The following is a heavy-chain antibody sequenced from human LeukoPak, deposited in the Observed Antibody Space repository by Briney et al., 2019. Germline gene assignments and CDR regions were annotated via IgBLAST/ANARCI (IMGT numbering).Heavy chain of an antibody. CDR1: GFTFSNTW. J-gene: IGHJ4*02. D-gene: IGHD4-17*01. CDR2: IKSKTDGEKT. Sequence: PGGSLRLSCAASGFTFSNTWMTWFRQAPGKGLEWVGRIKSKTDGEKTDYAASVGGRCTISRDHAKSPAYLQMNSLGLEDTALYYCSRGLHDSGDSNYYSDQWARGTQVTVPS. CDR3: SRGLHDSGDSNYYSDQ. V-gene: IGHV3-15*01.